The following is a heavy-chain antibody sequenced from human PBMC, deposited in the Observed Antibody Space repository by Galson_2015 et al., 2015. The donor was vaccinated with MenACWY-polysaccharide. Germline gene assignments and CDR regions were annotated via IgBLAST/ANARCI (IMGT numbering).Heavy chain of an antibody. CDR1: GFTFSSYA. V-gene: IGHV3-23*01. CDR2: ISGSSGST. D-gene: IGHD3-3*01. Sequence: SLRLSCAASGFTFSSYAMNWVRQAPGKGLEWVSSISGSSGSTYYADSVKGRFTISRDNSENTLYLLMNNLRAEDTAVYYCAKGAEHFSIFEVVDFNYDAFDVWGQGTTVTVSS. J-gene: IGHJ6*02. CDR3: AKGAEHFSIFEVVDFNYDAFDV.